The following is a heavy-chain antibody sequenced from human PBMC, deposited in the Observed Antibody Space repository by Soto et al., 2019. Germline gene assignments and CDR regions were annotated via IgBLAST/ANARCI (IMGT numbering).Heavy chain of an antibody. CDR3: ARDRGSYDSSGYYFDY. D-gene: IGHD3-22*01. CDR1: GFTFSSYS. V-gene: IGHV3-21*01. Sequence: GGSLRLSCAASGFTFSSYSMNWVRQAPGKGLEWVSSISSSSSYIYYADSVKGRFTISRDNAKNSLYLQMNSLRAEDTAVYYCARDRGSYDSSGYYFDYWGQGTLVTVSS. CDR2: ISSSSSYI. J-gene: IGHJ4*02.